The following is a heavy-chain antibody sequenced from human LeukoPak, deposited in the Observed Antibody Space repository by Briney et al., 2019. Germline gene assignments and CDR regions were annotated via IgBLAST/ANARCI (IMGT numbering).Heavy chain of an antibody. CDR2: IKKRTDGETT. J-gene: IGHJ4*02. V-gene: IGHV3-15*01. D-gene: IGHD1-26*01. CDR3: TAGVGTSDHDY. Sequence: GGSLRLSCAASGFTVKNARMSGGRQAPGKGLDWVGRIKKRTDGETTEFAAPVQGRFTISRDDSKYTVDLLMNSLKTEDTGLYYCTAGVGTSDHDYWGQGTLVTVSS. CDR1: GFTVKNAR.